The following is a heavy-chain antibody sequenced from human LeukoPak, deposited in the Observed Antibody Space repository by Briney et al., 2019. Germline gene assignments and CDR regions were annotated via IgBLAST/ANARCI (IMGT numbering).Heavy chain of an antibody. V-gene: IGHV4-39*01. D-gene: IGHD5-24*01. CDR2: IYYSGST. CDR3: AGHLDGYNYYYYYYMDV. Sequence: SETLSLTCTVSGGSIRSSGYYWGWIRQPPGKGLEWIGSIYYSGSTYYNPSLKSRVTISVDTSKNQFSLKLSSVTAADTAVYYCAGHLDGYNYYYYYYMDVWGKGTTVTVSS. CDR1: GGSIRSSGYY. J-gene: IGHJ6*03.